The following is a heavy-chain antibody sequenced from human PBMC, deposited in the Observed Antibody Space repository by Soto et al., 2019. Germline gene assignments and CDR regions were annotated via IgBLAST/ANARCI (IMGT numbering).Heavy chain of an antibody. J-gene: IGHJ6*02. CDR1: GFTFSSYA. V-gene: IGHV3-30-3*01. Sequence: PGGSLRLSCAASGFTFSSYAMHWVRQAPGKGLEWVAVISYDGSNKYYAVSVKGRFTISRDNSKNTLCLQMNSLRAEDTALYYCARSGEGSSWYRASMDVWGQGTTVTVSS. CDR2: ISYDGSNK. D-gene: IGHD6-13*01. CDR3: ARSGEGSSWYRASMDV.